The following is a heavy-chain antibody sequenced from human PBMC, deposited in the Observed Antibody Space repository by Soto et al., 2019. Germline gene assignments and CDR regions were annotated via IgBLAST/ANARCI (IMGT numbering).Heavy chain of an antibody. CDR1: GGTFSSYA. CDR2: IIPIFGTA. V-gene: IGHV1-69*06. D-gene: IGHD6-19*01. J-gene: IGHJ2*01. CDR3: ARYSVAGTRYVYWYFDL. Sequence: QVQLVQSGAEVKKPGSSVKVSCKASGGTFSSYAISWVRQAPGQGLEWMGGIIPIFGTANYAQKFQGRVTITADKSTSTAYMELGSLRSEDTAVYYCARYSVAGTRYVYWYFDLWGRGTLVTVSS.